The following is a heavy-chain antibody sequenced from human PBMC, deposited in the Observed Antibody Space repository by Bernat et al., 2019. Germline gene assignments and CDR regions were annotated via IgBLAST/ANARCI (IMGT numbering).Heavy chain of an antibody. CDR1: GFTFSSYG. D-gene: IGHD5-12*01. CDR2: IWYDGSNK. CDR3: ARDREWLPGGPYYYYMDV. V-gene: IGHV3-33*01. Sequence: QVQLVESGGGVVQPGRSLRLSCAASGFTFSSYGMHWVRQAPGKGLEWVAVIWYDGSNKYYADSVKGRFTISRDNSKNTLYLQMNSLRAEDTAVYYCARDREWLPGGPYYYYMDVWGKGTTVTVSS. J-gene: IGHJ6*03.